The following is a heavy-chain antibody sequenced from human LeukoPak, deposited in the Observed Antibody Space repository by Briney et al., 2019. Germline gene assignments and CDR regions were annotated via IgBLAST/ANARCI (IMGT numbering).Heavy chain of an antibody. V-gene: IGHV1-18*01. Sequence: ASVKVSCKASGYTFTSYGISWVRQAPGQGLEWMGCITAYNGNTNYAQKLQGRVTMTTDTSTSTAYMELRSLRSDDTAVYYCARDESIGSSWYDPRYYFDYWGQGTLVTVSS. CDR3: ARDESIGSSWYDPRYYFDY. CDR2: ITAYNGNT. J-gene: IGHJ4*02. CDR1: GYTFTSYG. D-gene: IGHD6-13*01.